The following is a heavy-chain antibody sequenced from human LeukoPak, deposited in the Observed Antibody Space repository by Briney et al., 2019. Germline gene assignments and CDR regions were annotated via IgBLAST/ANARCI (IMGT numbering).Heavy chain of an antibody. D-gene: IGHD5-24*01. CDR3: ANLVEMATIYY. CDR1: GGSFSGYY. CDR2: INHSGST. J-gene: IGHJ4*02. V-gene: IGHV4-34*01. Sequence: PSETLSLTCAVYGGSFSGYYWSWIRQPPGKGLEWIGEINHSGSTNNNPSLKSRVTISVDTSKNQFSLKLSSVTAADTAVYYCANLVEMATIYYWGQGTLVTVSS.